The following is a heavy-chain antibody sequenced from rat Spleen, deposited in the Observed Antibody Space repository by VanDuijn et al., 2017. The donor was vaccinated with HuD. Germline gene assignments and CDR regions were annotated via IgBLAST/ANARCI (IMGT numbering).Heavy chain of an antibody. CDR3: VRNDYPGIMGVMDA. CDR1: GFTFSNYV. V-gene: IGHV5-62*01. CDR2: ISSSSNT. J-gene: IGHJ4*01. D-gene: IGHD1-4*01. Sequence: VQLVESGGGLVQPGKSLKLSCSASGFTFSNYVMHWIRQGPGKGRDWVAYISSSSNTVYADAVEGRFTISRDNAKNTLYLQINSLKSEDTAIYYCVRNDYPGIMGVMDAWGQGTSVTVSS.